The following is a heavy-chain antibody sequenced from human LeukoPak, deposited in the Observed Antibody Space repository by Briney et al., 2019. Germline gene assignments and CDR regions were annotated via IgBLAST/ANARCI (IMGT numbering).Heavy chain of an antibody. Sequence: GRSLRLSCAASGFTFSSYAMHWVRQAPGKGLEWVAVISYDGSNKYYADSVKGRFTISRDNSKNTLYLQMNSLRAEDTAVYYCARRGGSGSYYYYYGMDVWGQGTTVTVSS. J-gene: IGHJ6*02. CDR1: GFTFSSYA. CDR3: ARRGGSGSYYYYYGMDV. D-gene: IGHD1-26*01. V-gene: IGHV3-30-3*01. CDR2: ISYDGSNK.